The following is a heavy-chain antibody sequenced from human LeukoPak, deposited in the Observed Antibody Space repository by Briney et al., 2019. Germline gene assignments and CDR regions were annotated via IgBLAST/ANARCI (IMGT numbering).Heavy chain of an antibody. Sequence: GGSLRLSCAASGFALGRYGMSWVRQVPGKGLEWICGINNVADSTVYADSVKGRFIISRDNPTNSLYLHMSSLRAEDTAFYFCASFSGDCGGHWGQGILVTVSS. D-gene: IGHD2-21*02. CDR1: GFALGRYG. CDR3: ASFSGDCGGH. CDR2: INNVADST. J-gene: IGHJ4*02. V-gene: IGHV3-20*04.